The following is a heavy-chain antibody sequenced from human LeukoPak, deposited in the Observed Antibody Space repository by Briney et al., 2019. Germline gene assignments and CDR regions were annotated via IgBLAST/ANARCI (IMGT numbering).Heavy chain of an antibody. CDR1: GGSISSYY. Sequence: SSETLSLTCTVSGGSISSYYWSWIRQPPGKGLEWIGYIYYSGSTNYNPSLKSRVTISLDTPKNQFSLKLSSVTAADTAVYHCASVKVRGAISSWFDPWGQGTLVTVSS. J-gene: IGHJ5*02. CDR2: IYYSGST. D-gene: IGHD3-10*01. CDR3: ASVKVRGAISSWFDP. V-gene: IGHV4-59*01.